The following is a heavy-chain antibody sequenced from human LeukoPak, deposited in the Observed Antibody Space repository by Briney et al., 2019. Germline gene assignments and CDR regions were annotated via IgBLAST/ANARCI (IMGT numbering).Heavy chain of an antibody. D-gene: IGHD1-14*01. J-gene: IGHJ6*02. CDR3: ARDKDRKGRDYYYYGMDV. Sequence: KPGGSLRLSCAASGFTFSSYSMNWVRQAPGKGLEWVSSISSSSSYIYYADSVKGRFTISRDNAKNVLYLQMNSLRAEDTAVYYCARDKDRKGRDYYYYGMDVWGQGTTVTVSS. V-gene: IGHV3-21*01. CDR1: GFTFSSYS. CDR2: ISSSSSYI.